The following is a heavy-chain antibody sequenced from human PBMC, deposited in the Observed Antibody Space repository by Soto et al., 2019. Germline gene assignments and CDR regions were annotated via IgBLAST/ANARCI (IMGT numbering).Heavy chain of an antibody. CDR2: ISWDGGRL. Sequence: GGSLRLSCAASGFNFAEYAMHWVRQIPGTGLEWGSGISWDGGRLGYAVSVQGRLTISRDNAKKSLFLQMNRLRPEDTALYYCAKVVVQATQPRYYFYGMDAWGQGTTVTV. CDR3: AKVVVQATQPRYYFYGMDA. D-gene: IGHD2-15*01. V-gene: IGHV3-9*01. CDR1: GFNFAEYA. J-gene: IGHJ6*02.